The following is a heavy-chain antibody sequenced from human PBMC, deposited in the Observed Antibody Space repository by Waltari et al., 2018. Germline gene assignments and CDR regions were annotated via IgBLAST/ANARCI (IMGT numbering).Heavy chain of an antibody. CDR1: GGTFSSYA. V-gene: IGHV1-69*04. CDR2: VSPNIGIA. D-gene: IGHD6-19*01. J-gene: IGHJ4*02. Sequence: QVQLVQSGAEVKKPGSSVKVSCKASGGTFSSYAIRWVRQAPGQGLEWMGRVSPNIGIANYAQKFRGRVTITADESTSTAYMGLGSLRSEDTAVYYCVVAVIHRTQTYLDYWGQGTLVTVSS. CDR3: VVAVIHRTQTYLDY.